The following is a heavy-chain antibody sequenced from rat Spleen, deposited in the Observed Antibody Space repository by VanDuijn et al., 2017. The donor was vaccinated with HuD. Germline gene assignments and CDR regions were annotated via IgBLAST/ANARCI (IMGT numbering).Heavy chain of an antibody. Sequence: EVQLVESGGGLVQPGRSLKLSCAASGFTFSNYGMAWVRQAPTKGLEWVATISTSGSRAYYPDSVKGRFTISRDNAKSTLYLQMDSLRSEDTATYYCVRHQYYFDYWGQGVMVTVSS. CDR3: VRHQYYFDY. J-gene: IGHJ2*01. CDR1: GFTFSNYG. CDR2: ISTSGSRA. V-gene: IGHV5-29*01.